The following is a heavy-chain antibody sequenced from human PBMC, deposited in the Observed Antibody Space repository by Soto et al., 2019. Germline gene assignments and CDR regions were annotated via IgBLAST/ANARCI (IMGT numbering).Heavy chain of an antibody. CDR3: AGVVVRYCGPGRGGGPAYFYSCMDV. Sequence: EVQLVESGGGLVQPGESLSLSCDGSGFTFNNYWMRWVRQAPGKGLEWVASIQKDGSEEYYADSVKGRFTVSRDNAKNTLNLQMNSLRAEDMARLYGAGVVVRYCGPGRGGGPAYFYSCMDVWGQGTTVTVYS. CDR1: GFTFNNYW. V-gene: IGHV3-7*01. CDR2: IQKDGSEE. D-gene: IGHD3-10*01. J-gene: IGHJ6*02.